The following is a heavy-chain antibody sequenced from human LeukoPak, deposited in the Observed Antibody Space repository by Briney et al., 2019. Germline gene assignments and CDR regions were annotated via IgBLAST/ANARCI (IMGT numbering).Heavy chain of an antibody. CDR3: AKDVPSSGDVLGYFDY. V-gene: IGHV3-21*04. Sequence: GGFLRLSCAASGFTFSSYSMNWVRQAPGKGPEWVSSISSCSSYIYYADSVKGRFTISRDNAKNSLYLQMNSLRAEDTAVYYCAKDVPSSGDVLGYFDYWGQGTLVTVSS. J-gene: IGHJ4*02. CDR2: ISSCSSYI. CDR1: GFTFSSYS. D-gene: IGHD3-22*01.